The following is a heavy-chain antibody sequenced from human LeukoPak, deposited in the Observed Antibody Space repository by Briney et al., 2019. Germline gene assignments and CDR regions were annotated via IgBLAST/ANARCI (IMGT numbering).Heavy chain of an antibody. Sequence: PGGSLRLSCAASGFTVSSNYMSWVRQAPGKGLEWVSVIYSGGSTYYADSVKGRFTISRDNSKNTLYLQMNSLRAEDTAVYYCARARRATRLYYFDYWGQGTLVTVSS. CDR3: ARARRATRLYYFDY. CDR2: IYSGGST. J-gene: IGHJ4*02. CDR1: GFTVSSNY. D-gene: IGHD5-24*01. V-gene: IGHV3-53*01.